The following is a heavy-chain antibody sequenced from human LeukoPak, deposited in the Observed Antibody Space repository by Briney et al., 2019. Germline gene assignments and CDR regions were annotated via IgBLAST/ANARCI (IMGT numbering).Heavy chain of an antibody. CDR3: AISGTVTTWNY. CDR1: GGSISSGGYY. D-gene: IGHD4-17*01. Sequence: PSQTLSLTCTVSGGSISSGGYYWSWIRQHPGKGLEWIGCIYYSGTTYYHPSLTSRVAISVDTSKNQFSLKLSSVTAADTAVYYCAISGTVTTWNYSGQGTLVTVCS. CDR2: IYYSGTT. V-gene: IGHV4-31*03. J-gene: IGHJ4*02.